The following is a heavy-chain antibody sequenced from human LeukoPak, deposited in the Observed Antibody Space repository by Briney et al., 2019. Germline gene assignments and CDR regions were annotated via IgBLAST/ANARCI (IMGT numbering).Heavy chain of an antibody. Sequence: GGSLRLSCAASGFTFSSYSMNWVRQAPGKGLEWVAFIRYDGSNKYYADSVKGRFTISRDNSKNTLYLQMNSLRAEDTAVYYCAKDDYYDSSGYYYSLGYWGQGTLVTVSS. CDR3: AKDDYYDSSGYYYSLGY. D-gene: IGHD3-22*01. CDR1: GFTFSSYS. CDR2: IRYDGSNK. J-gene: IGHJ4*02. V-gene: IGHV3-30*02.